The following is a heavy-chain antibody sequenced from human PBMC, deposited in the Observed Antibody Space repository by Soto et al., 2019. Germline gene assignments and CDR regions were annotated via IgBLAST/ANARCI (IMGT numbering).Heavy chain of an antibody. CDR3: ARSPEATVTAFDF. Sequence: QVQLQESGPGLVKPSHSLSLTCTVSGGSISSGGYYWSWIRQRPGKGLEWIGYIYYSGSTYYNPSLKSRVTISVDTSKNQFSLKLSSVTAAHTAVYYCARSPEATVTAFDFWGLGTLVTVSS. CDR1: GGSISSGGYY. D-gene: IGHD4-17*01. V-gene: IGHV4-31*03. CDR2: IYYSGST. J-gene: IGHJ4*02.